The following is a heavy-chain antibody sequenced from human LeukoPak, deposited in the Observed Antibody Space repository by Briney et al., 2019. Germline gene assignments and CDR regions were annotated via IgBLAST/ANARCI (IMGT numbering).Heavy chain of an antibody. J-gene: IGHJ3*02. CDR3: AKIGGFWSGSGAFDI. CDR2: IRYDGSNK. Sequence: PGGSLRLSCAASGFTFSSYGMHWVRQAPGKGLEWVAFIRYDGSNKYYADSVKGRFTISRDNSKNTLYLQINRLRAEDTAVYYCAKIGGFWSGSGAFDIWGQGTMVTVSS. D-gene: IGHD3-3*01. V-gene: IGHV3-30*02. CDR1: GFTFSSYG.